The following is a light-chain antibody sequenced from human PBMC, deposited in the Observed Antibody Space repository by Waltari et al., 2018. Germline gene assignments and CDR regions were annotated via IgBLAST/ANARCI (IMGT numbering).Light chain of an antibody. J-gene: IGLJ2*01. CDR3: GSFISSTTGI. CDR2: DVI. Sequence: QSALTQPDSVSGSPGQSITISCTGTSSDVGGYKYVPWYQQYPGKAPKVIIYDVINRPSGVSNRFSGSKSGNSASLTISGLQAEDEADYYCGSFISSTTGIFGGGTRLTVL. V-gene: IGLV2-14*03. CDR1: SSDVGGYKY.